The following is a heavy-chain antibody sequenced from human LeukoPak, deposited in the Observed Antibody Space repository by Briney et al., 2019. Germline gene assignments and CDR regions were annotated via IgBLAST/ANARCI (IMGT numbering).Heavy chain of an antibody. CDR1: GFTFSDHG. D-gene: IGHD2-2*01. CDR2: ISGDGAFT. CDR3: AKDENFSGGWYAGHY. J-gene: IGHJ4*02. V-gene: IGHV3-23*01. Sequence: GGSLRLSCAASGFTFSDHGLSWVRQAPGKGLEWVSVISGDGAFTYYADSVKGRFTISRDNSKNTVYLQMNSLRAEDTAVYYCAKDENFSGGWYAGHYWGQGTLVTVSS.